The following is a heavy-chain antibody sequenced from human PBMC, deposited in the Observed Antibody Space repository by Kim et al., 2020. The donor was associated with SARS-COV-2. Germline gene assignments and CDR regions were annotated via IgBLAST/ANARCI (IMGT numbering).Heavy chain of an antibody. CDR1: GFTFSSYA. V-gene: IGHV3-30-3*01. CDR2: ISYDGSNK. D-gene: IGHD2-8*01. J-gene: IGHJ4*02. Sequence: GGSLRLSCAASGFTFSSYAMYWVRQAPGKGLEWVAVISYDGSNKYYADSVKGRFTISRDNSKNTLYLQMNSLRAEDTAVYYCARSRDGYTNALLDYWGQGTLVTVSS. CDR3: ARSRDGYTNALLDY.